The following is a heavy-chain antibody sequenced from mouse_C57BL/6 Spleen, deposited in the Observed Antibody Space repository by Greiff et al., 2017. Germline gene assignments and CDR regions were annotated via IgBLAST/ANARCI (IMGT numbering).Heavy chain of an antibody. CDR1: GYTFTGYW. V-gene: IGHV1-9*01. CDR2: ILPGSGST. CDR3: ARRGLLRSPYYFDY. D-gene: IGHD1-1*01. J-gene: IGHJ2*01. Sequence: VQLQESGAELMKPGASVKLSCKATGYTFTGYWIEWVKQRPGHGLEWIGEILPGSGSTHYNEKLKGKATFTADTSSNTAYMQLTSLTTEDSAIYYRARRGLLRSPYYFDYWGQGTTLTVSS.